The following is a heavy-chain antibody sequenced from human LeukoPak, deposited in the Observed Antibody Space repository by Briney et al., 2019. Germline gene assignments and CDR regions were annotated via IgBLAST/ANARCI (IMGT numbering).Heavy chain of an antibody. CDR1: GFTFDDYA. Sequence: GGSLRLSCAASGFTFDDYAMHWVRQAPGKGLEWVSAISGSGGSTYYADSVKGRFTVSRDNSKNTLYLQMNSLRAEDTAVYYCAKIGTYDFWSGYYFDYWGQGTLVTVSS. V-gene: IGHV3-23*01. J-gene: IGHJ4*02. CDR3: AKIGTYDFWSGYYFDY. CDR2: ISGSGGST. D-gene: IGHD3-3*01.